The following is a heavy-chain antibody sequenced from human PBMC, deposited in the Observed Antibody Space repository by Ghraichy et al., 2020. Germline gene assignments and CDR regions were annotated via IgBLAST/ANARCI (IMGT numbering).Heavy chain of an antibody. D-gene: IGHD5-18*01. CDR1: GFTFSSYG. CDR3: AKQLSKGYSYGYYFDY. V-gene: IGHV3-30*02. CDR2: IRYDGSNK. Sequence: GSLRLSCAASGFTFSSYGMHWVRQAPGKGLEWVAFIRYDGSNKYYADSVKGRFTISRDNSKNTLYLQMNSLRAEDTAVYYCAKQLSKGYSYGYYFDYWGQGTLVTVSS. J-gene: IGHJ4*02.